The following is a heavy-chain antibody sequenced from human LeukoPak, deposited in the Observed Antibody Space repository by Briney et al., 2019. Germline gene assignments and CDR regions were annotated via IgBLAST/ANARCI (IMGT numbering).Heavy chain of an antibody. CDR3: ARDVSNCSGGSCHQGWFDP. J-gene: IGHJ5*02. CDR2: INHSGST. Sequence: SETLSLTCTVSGGSISSYYWSWIRQPPGKGLEWIGEINHSGSTNYNPSLKSRVTISVYTSKSQLSLKLSSVTAADTAVYYCARDVSNCSGGSCHQGWFDPWGQGTLVTVSS. V-gene: IGHV4-34*01. CDR1: GGSISSYY. D-gene: IGHD2-15*01.